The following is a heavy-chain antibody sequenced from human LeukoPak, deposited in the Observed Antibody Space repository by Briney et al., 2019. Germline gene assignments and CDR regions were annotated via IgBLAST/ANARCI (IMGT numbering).Heavy chain of an antibody. J-gene: IGHJ6*04. Sequence: GGSLRLSCAASGFTFNTHTMHWVRQAPGKGLEWVSAISGSGGSTYYADSVKGRFTISRDNAKNSLYLQMNSLRAEDTAVYYCAELGITMIGGVWGKGTTVTISS. CDR2: ISGSGGST. CDR3: AELGITMIGGV. D-gene: IGHD3-10*02. CDR1: GFTFNTHT. V-gene: IGHV3-23*01.